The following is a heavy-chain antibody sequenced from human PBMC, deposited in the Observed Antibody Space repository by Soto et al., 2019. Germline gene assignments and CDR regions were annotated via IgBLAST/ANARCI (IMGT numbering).Heavy chain of an antibody. CDR2: IYYSGST. Sequence: SETLSLTCTVSGGSISSSSYYWGWIRQPPGKGLEWIGSIYYSGSTYYNPSLKSRVSMSGDTSKNQFSLRPSSLTAADTAVYFCVRCGSERYFDYWGQGTMVTVSS. J-gene: IGHJ4*02. V-gene: IGHV4-39*01. CDR3: VRCGSERYFDY. D-gene: IGHD5-12*01. CDR1: GGSISSSSYY.